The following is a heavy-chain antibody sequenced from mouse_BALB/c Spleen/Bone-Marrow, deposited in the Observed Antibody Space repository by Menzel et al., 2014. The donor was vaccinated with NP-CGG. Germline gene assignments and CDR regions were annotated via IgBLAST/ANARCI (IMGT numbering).Heavy chain of an antibody. Sequence: VQLQQSGPGLVKPSQSLPLTCSVTGYSITSAYYWNWIRQFPGNKLEWMGYISFDGSNYYNPSLKNRISIIRDTSKSQFFLRLNSVTTEDTATYYCARGGYGSSYDAMDYWGQGTSVTVSS. D-gene: IGHD1-1*01. J-gene: IGHJ4*01. CDR2: ISFDGSN. CDR1: GYSITSAYY. V-gene: IGHV3-6*02. CDR3: ARGGYGSSYDAMDY.